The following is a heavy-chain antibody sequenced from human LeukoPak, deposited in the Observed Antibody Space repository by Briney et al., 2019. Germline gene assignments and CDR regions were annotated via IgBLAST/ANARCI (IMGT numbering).Heavy chain of an antibody. CDR3: ARDIVLMGLERFFDY. CDR2: IYYSGST. J-gene: IGHJ4*02. D-gene: IGHD2-8*01. V-gene: IGHV4-39*01. Sequence: PSETLSLTCTVSGGSISSSSYYWAWIRQPPGKGLEWIGSIYYSGSTYYNPSLKSRVTISVDTSKNQFSLKLSSVTAADTAVYYCARDIVLMGLERFFDYWGQGTLVTVSS. CDR1: GGSISSSSYY.